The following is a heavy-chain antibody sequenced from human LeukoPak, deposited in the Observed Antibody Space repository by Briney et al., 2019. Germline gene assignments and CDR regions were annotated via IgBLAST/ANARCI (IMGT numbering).Heavy chain of an antibody. V-gene: IGHV1-69*05. D-gene: IGHD6-13*01. CDR1: GYTFTSYG. CDR2: IIPIFGTA. J-gene: IGHJ6*03. CDR3: ARVRKYSSSWYGYYYYYMDV. Sequence: SVKVSCKASGYTFTSYGISWVRQAPGQGLEWMGGIIPIFGTANYAQKFQGRVTITTDESTSTAYMELSSLRSEDTAVCYCARVRKYSSSWYGYYYYYMDVWGKGTTVTVSS.